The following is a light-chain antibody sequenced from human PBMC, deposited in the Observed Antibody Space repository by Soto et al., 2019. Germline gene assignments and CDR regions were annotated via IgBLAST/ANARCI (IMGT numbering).Light chain of an antibody. Sequence: QAVLTQPPSVSGAPRQRVTISCSGSNSNIGNNEVNWYQQFPGKAPKLLIYYDDLRPSGVSARFSGSKSGASASLAISGIQSEDEAVYYCAAWDDSLNGVVFGGGTKVTVL. CDR2: YDD. V-gene: IGLV1-36*01. J-gene: IGLJ3*02. CDR3: AAWDDSLNGVV. CDR1: NSNIGNNE.